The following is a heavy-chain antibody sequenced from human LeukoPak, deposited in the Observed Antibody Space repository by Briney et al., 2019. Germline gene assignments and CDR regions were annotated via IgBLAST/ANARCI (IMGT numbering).Heavy chain of an antibody. CDR1: GFTFSSYS. V-gene: IGHV3-21*01. CDR2: ISSSSSYI. J-gene: IGHJ4*02. CDR3: AKDVAFDVWDY. D-gene: IGHD3-3*01. Sequence: GGSLRLSCAASGFTFSSYSMNWVRQAPGKGLEWVSSISSSSSYIYYADSVKGRFTISRDNAKNSLYLQMNSLRAEGTAVYYCAKDVAFDVWDYWGQGTLVTVSS.